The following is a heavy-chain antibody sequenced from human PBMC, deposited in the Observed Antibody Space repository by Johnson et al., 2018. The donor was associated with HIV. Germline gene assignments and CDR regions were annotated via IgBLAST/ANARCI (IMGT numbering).Heavy chain of an antibody. J-gene: IGHJ3*02. CDR1: GFTFSNAW. Sequence: QVQLVESGGGLVKTGESLRLSCAASGFTFSNAWMSWVRQGPGKGLEWVAFIRYDGSNKYYADSVKGRFTISRDNSKNTLYLQMNSLRAEDTAVYYCARVEAAAGLAFDIWGQGTMVTVSS. D-gene: IGHD6-13*01. CDR3: ARVEAAAGLAFDI. V-gene: IGHV3-30*02. CDR2: IRYDGSNK.